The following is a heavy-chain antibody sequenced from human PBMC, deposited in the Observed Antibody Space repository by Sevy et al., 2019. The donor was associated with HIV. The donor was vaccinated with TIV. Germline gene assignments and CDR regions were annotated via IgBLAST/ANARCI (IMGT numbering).Heavy chain of an antibody. J-gene: IGHJ4*02. Sequence: SETLSLTCTVSGDSFSSYFWAWIRQPAGKGLEWIGRINTSGSTNYNPSLKSRVTMSVDTSKCQFSLKVTSLTAADTAIYFCSRSNWVTATNGFSKSYYFDYWGQGSLVTVSS. D-gene: IGHD7-27*01. CDR3: SRSNWVTATNGFSKSYYFDY. CDR2: INTSGST. CDR1: GDSFSSYF. V-gene: IGHV4-4*07.